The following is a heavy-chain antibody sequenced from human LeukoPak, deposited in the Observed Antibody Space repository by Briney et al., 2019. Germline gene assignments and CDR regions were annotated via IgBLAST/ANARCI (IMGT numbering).Heavy chain of an antibody. CDR1: GFLFTNAW. CDR2: IKRISDGGTT. CDR3: NTDFNGPYDY. J-gene: IGHJ4*02. Sequence: GGSLRLSSAASGFLFTNAWMSGVRQTPGKGLEWVGRIKRISDGGTTDYAAPVKGRFTISRDDSKNTLYLQMNSLKTEDTAVYYCNTDFNGPYDYWGQGTLVIVSS. V-gene: IGHV3-15*01.